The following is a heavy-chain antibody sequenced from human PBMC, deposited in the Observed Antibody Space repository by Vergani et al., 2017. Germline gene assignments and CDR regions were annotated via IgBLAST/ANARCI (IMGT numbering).Heavy chain of an antibody. CDR3: ARHTYYYGSGSYYGPNYYYYYGMDV. V-gene: IGHV5-51*01. CDR2: IYPGDSDT. J-gene: IGHJ6*02. CDR1: GYSFTSYW. D-gene: IGHD3-10*01. Sequence: EVQLVQSGAEVKKPGASLKISCKGSGYSFTSYWIGWVRQMPGKGLEWMGIIYPGDSDTRYSPSFQGQVTISADKSISTAYLQWSSLKASDTAMYYCARHTYYYGSGSYYGPNYYYYYGMDVWGQGTTVTVSS.